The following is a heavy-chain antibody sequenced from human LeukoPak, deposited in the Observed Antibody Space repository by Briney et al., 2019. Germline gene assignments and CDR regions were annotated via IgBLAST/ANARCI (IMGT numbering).Heavy chain of an antibody. CDR3: ARVIAVAGGDY. CDR1: GFTFSSYE. D-gene: IGHD6-19*01. J-gene: IGHJ4*02. Sequence: GGSLRLSCAASGFTFSSYEMNWVRQAPGKGLEWVSYISSSGSTIYYADSVKGRFTISRDSAKNSLYLQMNSLRAEDTAVYYRARVIAVAGGDYWGQGTLVTVSS. CDR2: ISSSGSTI. V-gene: IGHV3-48*03.